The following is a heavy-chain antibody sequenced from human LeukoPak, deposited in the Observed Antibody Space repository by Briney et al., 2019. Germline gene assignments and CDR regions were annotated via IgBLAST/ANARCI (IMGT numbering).Heavy chain of an antibody. CDR1: GFTFSSYA. CDR2: ISGSGGST. CDR3: AKDGVVPAAIYRYNWFDP. D-gene: IGHD2-2*02. Sequence: KPGGSLRLSCAASGFTFSSYAMGWVRQAPGKGLEWVSAISGSGGSTYYADSVKGRFTISRDNSKNTLYLQMNSLRAEDTAVYYGAKDGVVPAAIYRYNWFDPWGQGTLVTVSS. J-gene: IGHJ5*02. V-gene: IGHV3-23*01.